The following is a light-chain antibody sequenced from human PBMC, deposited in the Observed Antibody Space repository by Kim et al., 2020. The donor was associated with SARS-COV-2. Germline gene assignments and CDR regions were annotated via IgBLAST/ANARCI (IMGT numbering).Light chain of an antibody. CDR2: DVS. Sequence: GQSTTISCTGTSSDIGANNFVSWYQQHPGKAPKLMIYDVSDRPSGVSARFSGSKSGNTASLTISGLQAEDEADYYCFSYTSSSTLVFGGGTQLTVL. CDR3: FSYTSSSTLV. CDR1: SSDIGANNF. J-gene: IGLJ2*01. V-gene: IGLV2-14*03.